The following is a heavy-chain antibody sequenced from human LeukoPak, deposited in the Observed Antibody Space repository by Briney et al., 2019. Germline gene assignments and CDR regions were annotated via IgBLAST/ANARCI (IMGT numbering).Heavy chain of an antibody. D-gene: IGHD3-22*01. CDR2: ISSSSSSI. J-gene: IGHJ4*02. CDR3: AKGSSGYFFDL. V-gene: IGHV3-48*04. CDR1: GFTFSTYG. Sequence: QTGGSLRLSCAASGFTFSTYGMNWVRQAPGKGLEWISYISSSSSSINYADSVKGRFTSSRDNAKNSLYLQMNSLRAEDTALYYCAKGSSGYFFDLWGQGTLVTVSS.